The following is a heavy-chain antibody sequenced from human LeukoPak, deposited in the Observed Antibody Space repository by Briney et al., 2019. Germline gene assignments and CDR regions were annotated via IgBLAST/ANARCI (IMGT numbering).Heavy chain of an antibody. Sequence: PGGSLRLSCAASGFTFSSYAMHWVRQAPGKGLEWVAVISYDGSNKYYADSVKGRFTISRDNSKNTLYLQMNSLRAEDTAVYYCARSYSGYDLDAFDIWGQGTMVTVSS. V-gene: IGHV3-30-3*01. J-gene: IGHJ3*02. CDR2: ISYDGSNK. CDR1: GFTFSSYA. CDR3: ARSYSGYDLDAFDI. D-gene: IGHD5-12*01.